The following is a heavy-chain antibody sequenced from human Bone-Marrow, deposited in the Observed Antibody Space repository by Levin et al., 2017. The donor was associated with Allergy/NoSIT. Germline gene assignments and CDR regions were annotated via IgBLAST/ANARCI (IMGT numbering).Heavy chain of an antibody. CDR3: AKGSATYSPYYFDE. CDR1: GFTFSNHA. J-gene: IGHJ4*02. CDR2: ITGNGGDT. Sequence: GGSLRLSCAASGFTFSNHAMAWVRQAPGTRLEWVSAITGNGGDTYHADSVKGRFTISRDNSKNTLYMQMNNLRPEDTAVYYCAKGSATYSPYYFDEWGQGTLVTVSS. D-gene: IGHD2/OR15-2a*01. V-gene: IGHV3-23*01.